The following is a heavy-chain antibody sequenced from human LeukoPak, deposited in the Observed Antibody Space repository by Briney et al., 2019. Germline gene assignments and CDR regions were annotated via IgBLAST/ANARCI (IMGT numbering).Heavy chain of an antibody. D-gene: IGHD3-10*01. J-gene: IGHJ4*02. CDR1: GYTFTSYY. CDR2: INPSGGST. Sequence: ASVKVSCKASGYTFTSYYMHWVRQAPGQGLEWMGIINPSGGSTSYAQKFQGRVTMTRDTSTSTVYMELGSLRSEDTAVYYCARDIAYGSGSYFFDYWGQGTLVTVSS. CDR3: ARDIAYGSGSYFFDY. V-gene: IGHV1-46*01.